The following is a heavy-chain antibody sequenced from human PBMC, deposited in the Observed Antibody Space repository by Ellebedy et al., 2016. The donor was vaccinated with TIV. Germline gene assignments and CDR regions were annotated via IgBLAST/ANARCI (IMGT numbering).Heavy chain of an antibody. CDR3: VRERMPTPT. J-gene: IGHJ5*02. CDR2: IYSGNNT. D-gene: IGHD2-2*01. V-gene: IGHV3-66*01. Sequence: GESLKISCAASGFSVSSNYMTLVRQAPGKGLEWVSVIYSGNNTHYADSVKGRFTIPRDNFKNSVYLQMDRLRVEDTALYYCVRERMPTPTWGQGTLVTVSP. CDR1: GFSVSSNY.